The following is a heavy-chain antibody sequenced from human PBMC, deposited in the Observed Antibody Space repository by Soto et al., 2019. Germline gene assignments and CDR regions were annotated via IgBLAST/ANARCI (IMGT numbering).Heavy chain of an antibody. CDR3: AKGFPHIVVVTAIDY. D-gene: IGHD2-21*02. Sequence: QVQLVESGGGVVQPGRSLRLSCAASGFTFSSYGMHWVRQAPGKGLEWVAVISYDGSNKYYADSVKGRFTISRDNFKNTLYLQMNSLRAEDTAVYYCAKGFPHIVVVTAIDYWGQGTLVTVSS. V-gene: IGHV3-30*18. J-gene: IGHJ4*02. CDR2: ISYDGSNK. CDR1: GFTFSSYG.